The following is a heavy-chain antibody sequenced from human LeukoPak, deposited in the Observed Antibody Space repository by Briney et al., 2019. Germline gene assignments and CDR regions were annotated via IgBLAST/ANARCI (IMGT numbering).Heavy chain of an antibody. V-gene: IGHV1-18*01. CDR3: ARDSAAYDFWSGYSLSAFDI. Sequence: GASVKVSCKASGYTFTSYGISWVRQAPGQGLEWMGWISAYNGNTNYAQKLQGRVTMTTDTSTSTAYMELRSLRSDDTAVYYCARDSAAYDFWSGYSLSAFDIWGQGTTVTVSS. CDR1: GYTFTSYG. D-gene: IGHD3-3*01. CDR2: ISAYNGNT. J-gene: IGHJ3*02.